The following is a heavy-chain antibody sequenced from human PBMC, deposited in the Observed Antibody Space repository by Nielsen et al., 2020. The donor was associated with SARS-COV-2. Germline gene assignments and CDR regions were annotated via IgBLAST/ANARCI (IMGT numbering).Heavy chain of an antibody. V-gene: IGHV3-30*03. J-gene: IGHJ4*02. Sequence: GESLKISCAASGFTFSSYGMHWVRQAPGKGLEWVAVISYDGSNKYYADSVKGRFTISRDNSKNTLYLQMNSLRAEDTAVYYCARAGFLEWNPFDYWGQGTLVTVSS. D-gene: IGHD3-3*01. CDR2: ISYDGSNK. CDR3: ARAGFLEWNPFDY. CDR1: GFTFSSYG.